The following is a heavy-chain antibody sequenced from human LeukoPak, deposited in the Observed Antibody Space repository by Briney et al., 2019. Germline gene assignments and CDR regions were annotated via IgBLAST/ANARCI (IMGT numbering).Heavy chain of an antibody. V-gene: IGHV3-21*01. D-gene: IGHD4-11*01. Sequence: GGSLRLSCAASGFTFSSYSMNWVRQAPGKGLDWVSSISSSSSYIYYADSVKGRFTISRDNAKNSLYLQMNSLRAEDTAVYYCARASHSLVTTWYRYYFDYWGQGTLVTVSS. CDR1: GFTFSSYS. CDR2: ISSSSSYI. CDR3: ARASHSLVTTWYRYYFDY. J-gene: IGHJ4*02.